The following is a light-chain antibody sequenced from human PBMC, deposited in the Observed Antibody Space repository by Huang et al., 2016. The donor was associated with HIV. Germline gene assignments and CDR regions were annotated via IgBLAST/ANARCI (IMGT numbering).Light chain of an antibody. J-gene: IGKJ3*01. Sequence: DSVMTQSPDSMAVALCERATSKCTSRQSRLYNSNNNHYFAWYQPIPVQPPKLLIWWDATLDSGVPDRFNGSRSVTDFTLTFSSLQAEDVAIYYCQQYSSTPFTFGPGTKVDIK. V-gene: IGKV4-1*01. CDR2: WDA. CDR3: QQYSSTPFT. CDR1: QSRLYNSNNNHY.